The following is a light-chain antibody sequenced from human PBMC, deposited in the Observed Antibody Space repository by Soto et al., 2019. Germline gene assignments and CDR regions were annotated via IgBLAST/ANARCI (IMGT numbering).Light chain of an antibody. V-gene: IGKV3-20*01. J-gene: IGKJ5*01. CDR2: GAS. Sequence: IVLTQSPGTLALSPGERATLSCRASQSVTSYYLAWYQQKPGQAPRLLFYGASSRATGIPDRFIGSGSGTDFTLTISRLEPVDFGVYYCQQYGSSPITFGQGTRREIK. CDR3: QQYGSSPIT. CDR1: QSVTSYY.